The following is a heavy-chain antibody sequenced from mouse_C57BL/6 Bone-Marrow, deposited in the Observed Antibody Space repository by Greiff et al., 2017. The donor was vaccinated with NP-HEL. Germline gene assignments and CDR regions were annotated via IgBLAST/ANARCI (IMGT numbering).Heavy chain of an antibody. Sequence: VQLQQSVAELVRPGASVKLSCTASGFNFKNTYMHWVKQRPEQGLEWIGRIDPANGNTKYAPKFQGKATITADTSSNTAYLQLSSLTSEDTAIYYCARTTAVEGGLAYWGQGTLVTVSA. J-gene: IGHJ3*01. D-gene: IGHD1-1*01. CDR2: IDPANGNT. V-gene: IGHV14-3*01. CDR1: GFNFKNTY. CDR3: ARTTAVEGGLAY.